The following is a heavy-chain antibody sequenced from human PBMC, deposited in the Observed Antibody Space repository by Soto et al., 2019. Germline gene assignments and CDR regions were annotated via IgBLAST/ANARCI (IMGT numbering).Heavy chain of an antibody. D-gene: IGHD2-8*01. CDR1: GFSLSTTGVG. V-gene: IGHV2-5*02. CDR3: GHATQVANGGDT. J-gene: IGHJ5*02. CDR2: IYWDDDK. Sequence: QITLKESGPTLVKPTQTLTLTCTFSGFSLSTTGVGVGWIRQPPGKALDWLALIYWDDDKRYSPSLKSRLTITKDTSKTQVVLTTTTIAPIAPATYCCGHATQVANGGDTWGQGTLVTVSS.